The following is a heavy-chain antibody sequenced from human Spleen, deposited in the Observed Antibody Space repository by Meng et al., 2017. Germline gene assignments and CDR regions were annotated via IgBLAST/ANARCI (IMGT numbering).Heavy chain of an antibody. CDR3: ATVYCSGGSCYQPFDY. CDR2: FDPEDGET. Sequence: QVQLLQSGAEVKKPGASVKVSCKVSGYTLTELSMHWVRQAPGKGLEWMGGFDPEDGETIYAQKFQGRVTMTEDTSTDTAYMELSSLRSEDTAVYYCATVYCSGGSCYQPFDYWGQGTLVTVSS. J-gene: IGHJ4*02. D-gene: IGHD2-15*01. V-gene: IGHV1-24*01. CDR1: GYTLTELS.